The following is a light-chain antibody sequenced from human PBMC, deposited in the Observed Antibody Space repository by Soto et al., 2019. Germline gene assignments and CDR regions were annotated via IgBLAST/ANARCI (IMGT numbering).Light chain of an antibody. V-gene: IGKV1-5*01. CDR1: QSISSW. J-gene: IGKJ1*01. CDR3: QQYNTFWT. Sequence: SQLTQSPSSLSSSLGDRFNISGRASQSISSWLAWYQQKPGKAPKLLIYDVSSLESGVPSRFSGSGSGTEFTLTISSLQPDDLATYYCQQYNTFWTFGQGTKVDIK. CDR2: DVS.